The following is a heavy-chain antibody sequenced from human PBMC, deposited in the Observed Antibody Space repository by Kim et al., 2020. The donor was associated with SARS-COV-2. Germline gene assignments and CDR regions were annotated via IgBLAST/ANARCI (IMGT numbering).Heavy chain of an antibody. Sequence: LSLTCAASGFTFSSSGMHWVRQAPGKGLEWVAVIWYDGSNKYYADSVKGRFTISRDNSKNTLYLQMNSLRAEDTAVYYCARDGLHYDFWSGYYTGIYYYYGMDVWGQGTTVTVSS. J-gene: IGHJ6*02. V-gene: IGHV3-33*01. CDR1: GFTFSSSG. D-gene: IGHD3-3*01. CDR3: ARDGLHYDFWSGYYTGIYYYYGMDV. CDR2: IWYDGSNK.